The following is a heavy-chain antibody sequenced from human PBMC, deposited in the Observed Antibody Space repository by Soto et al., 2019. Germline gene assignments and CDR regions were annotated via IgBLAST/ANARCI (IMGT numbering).Heavy chain of an antibody. CDR3: ARDKGGEDGMDV. Sequence: GASVRLSCAASGFTFSNYGMHWVRQAPGKGLEWVAVIWHDGIKKYYADSVKGRFTISRDNSKNTLYMQMDSLRAEDTAVYFCARDKGGEDGMDVWGQGT. CDR1: GFTFSNYG. V-gene: IGHV3-33*01. CDR2: IWHDGIKK. D-gene: IGHD3-10*01. J-gene: IGHJ6*02.